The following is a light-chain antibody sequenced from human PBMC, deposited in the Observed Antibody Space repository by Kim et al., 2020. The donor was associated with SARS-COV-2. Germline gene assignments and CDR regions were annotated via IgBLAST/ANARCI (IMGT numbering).Light chain of an antibody. V-gene: IGKV1-8*01. CDR1: QGISSY. CDR3: QQYYSYPVT. Sequence: ASTGDRVTITCRASQGISSYLAWYQQKPGKAPKLLIYAASTLQSGVPSRFSGSGSGTDFTLTISCLQSEDFATYYCQQYYSYPVTFGQGTKVDIK. CDR2: AAS. J-gene: IGKJ1*01.